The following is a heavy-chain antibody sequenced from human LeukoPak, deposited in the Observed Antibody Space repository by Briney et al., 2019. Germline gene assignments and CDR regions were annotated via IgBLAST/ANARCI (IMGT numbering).Heavy chain of an antibody. CDR2: INPNSGGT. CDR3: ARDRGSSWYLPDY. D-gene: IGHD6-13*01. CDR1: VYTFTGYY. J-gene: IGHJ4*02. Sequence: ASVKVSCKASVYTFTGYYMHWVRQAPGQGLEWMGWINPNSGGTNYAQKFQGRVTMTRDTSSSTAYMELSRLRSDDTAVYYCARDRGSSWYLPDYWGQGTLVTVSS. V-gene: IGHV1-2*02.